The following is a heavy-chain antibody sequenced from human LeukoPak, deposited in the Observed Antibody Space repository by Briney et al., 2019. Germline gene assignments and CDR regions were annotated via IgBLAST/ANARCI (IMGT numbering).Heavy chain of an antibody. J-gene: IGHJ6*02. V-gene: IGHV3-30*04. Sequence: GGSLRLSCAASGFTFSSYAMHWVRQAPGKGLEWVAVISYDGSNKYYADSVKGRFTISRDNSKNTLYLQMNSLRAEDTAVYYCARNNYYGSGSYYKPYYYYYGMDVWGQGTTVTVSS. CDR3: ARNNYYGSGSYYKPYYYYYGMDV. CDR1: GFTFSSYA. CDR2: ISYDGSNK. D-gene: IGHD3-10*01.